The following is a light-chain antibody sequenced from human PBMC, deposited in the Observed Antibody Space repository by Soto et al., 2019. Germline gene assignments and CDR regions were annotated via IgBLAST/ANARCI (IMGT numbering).Light chain of an antibody. CDR2: AAS. Sequence: DIQMTQAPSSLSPSLGDSVTITCRASQSISSYSNWYQQKPGKAPKLLIYAASSLQSGVPSRFNGSGCGTDFAISISSLQPEDFATYYCQQSYCTPFTFGPGNKVGIK. CDR1: QSISSY. V-gene: IGKV1-39*01. J-gene: IGKJ3*01. CDR3: QQSYCTPFT.